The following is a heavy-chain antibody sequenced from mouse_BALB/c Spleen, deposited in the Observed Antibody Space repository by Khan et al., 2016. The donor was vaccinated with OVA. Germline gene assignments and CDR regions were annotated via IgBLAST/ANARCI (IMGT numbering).Heavy chain of an antibody. CDR3: ARAGYCSFAY. Sequence: QVQLKESGPELVKPGASVRISCKASGYTFTSYYIHWVKQRPGQGLEWIGWIFPGNVNSNYNERFKGKATLTADKSSSTAYMQLSSLTSEDSAVYFCARAGYCSFAYWGQGTLVTVSA. V-gene: IGHV1S56*01. CDR1: GYTFTSYY. J-gene: IGHJ3*01. CDR2: IFPGNVNS.